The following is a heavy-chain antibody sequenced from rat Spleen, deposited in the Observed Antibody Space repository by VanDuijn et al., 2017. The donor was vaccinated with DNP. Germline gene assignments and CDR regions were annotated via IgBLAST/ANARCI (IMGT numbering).Heavy chain of an antibody. J-gene: IGHJ2*01. Sequence: EVQLVESGGDLVQPGRSLKLSCAASGFTFSDYYMAWVRQAPTKGLEWVAYISYDGGYTNYGDSVKGRNTISRDNAKSTLYLQMNSLRSEDMATYYCARHVLPLRVWDYWGQGVMVTVSS. CDR3: ARHVLPLRVWDY. CDR2: ISYDGGYT. CDR1: GFTFSDYY. V-gene: IGHV5-22*01. D-gene: IGHD1-4*01.